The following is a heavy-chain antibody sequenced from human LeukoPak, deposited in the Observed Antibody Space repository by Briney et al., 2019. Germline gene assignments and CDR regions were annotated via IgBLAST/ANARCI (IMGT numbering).Heavy chain of an antibody. D-gene: IGHD2-21*02. CDR3: ARGRGGDHVPSRFDY. Sequence: GGPLRLPFAPSDFTFSGYPLAGARRAQGRGWGGVSIISGSGINTYFADSVEGRFTISRDNSKSTLYLQLNSLRVDDTATYYCARGRGGDHVPSRFDYWGQGTLVTVSS. J-gene: IGHJ4*02. CDR2: ISGSGINT. V-gene: IGHV3-23*01. CDR1: DFTFSGYP.